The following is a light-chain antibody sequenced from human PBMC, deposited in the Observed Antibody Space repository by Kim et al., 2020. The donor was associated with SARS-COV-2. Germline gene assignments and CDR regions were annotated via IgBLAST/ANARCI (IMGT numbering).Light chain of an antibody. Sequence: LSPEERATLSCKDSQSITSYLAWYKQRPGQAPRLHIYDASNRATGIPDRFGGSGSETDFTLTISSLEHEDFAVYYCQHRHTWPWTFGQGTKVDIK. J-gene: IGKJ1*01. V-gene: IGKV3-11*01. CDR1: QSITSY. CDR2: DAS. CDR3: QHRHTWPWT.